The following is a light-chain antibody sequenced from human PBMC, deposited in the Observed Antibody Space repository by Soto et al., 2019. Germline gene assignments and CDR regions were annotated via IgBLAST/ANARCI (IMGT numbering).Light chain of an antibody. Sequence: EIVMTQSPDTLSVSPGERATLSCWASESILSNLAWYQQKPGQAPRLLISGASTRATGIPARFSGSGLATEFTLTIASLQSEDFAVYYCQQYHKWPLTFGGGTKVVIK. J-gene: IGKJ4*01. CDR2: GAS. CDR3: QQYHKWPLT. CDR1: ESILSN. V-gene: IGKV3D-15*01.